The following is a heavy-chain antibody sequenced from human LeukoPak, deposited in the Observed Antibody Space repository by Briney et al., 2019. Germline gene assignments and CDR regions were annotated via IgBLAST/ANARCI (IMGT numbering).Heavy chain of an antibody. CDR3: ARGYSSSWLTFDY. J-gene: IGHJ4*02. CDR2: INHSGST. V-gene: IGHV4-34*01. CDR1: GGSFSGYY. Sequence: SETLSLTCAVYGGSFSGYYWSWIRQPPGKGLEWIGEINHSGSTNYNPSLKSRVTISVDTSKNQFSRKLSSVTAADTAVYYCARGYSSSWLTFDYWGQGTLVTVSS. D-gene: IGHD6-13*01.